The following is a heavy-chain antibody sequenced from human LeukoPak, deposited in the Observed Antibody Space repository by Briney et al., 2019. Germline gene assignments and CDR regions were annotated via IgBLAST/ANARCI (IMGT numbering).Heavy chain of an antibody. J-gene: IGHJ5*02. D-gene: IGHD2-2*01. CDR1: GYSISSGYY. Sequence: SETLSLTCTVSGYSISSGYYWSWIRQPPGKGLEWIGEINHSGSTNYNPSLKSRVTISVDTSKNQFSLKLSSVTAADTAVYYCARTSVVVPAAQRNWFDPWGQGTLVTVSS. CDR2: INHSGST. CDR3: ARTSVVVPAAQRNWFDP. V-gene: IGHV4-38-2*02.